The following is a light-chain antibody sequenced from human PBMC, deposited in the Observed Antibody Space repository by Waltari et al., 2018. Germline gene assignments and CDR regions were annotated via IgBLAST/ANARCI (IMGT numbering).Light chain of an antibody. CDR3: QQYGGSVWT. V-gene: IGKV3-20*01. CDR1: HSVSRTY. CDR2: GTS. J-gene: IGKJ1*01. Sequence: EVVLTQSPGTLSLSPGERATLSCRASHSVSRTYFAWYQQKPGRAPSLLIHGTSNRATGIPERFSGSVSETDFTLTIDRLEPEDFAVYYCQQYGGSVWTFGQGTKVEVK.